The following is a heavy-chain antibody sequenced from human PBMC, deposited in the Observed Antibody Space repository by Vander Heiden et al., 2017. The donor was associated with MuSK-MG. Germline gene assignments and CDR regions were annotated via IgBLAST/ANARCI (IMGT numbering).Heavy chain of an antibody. CDR1: GFTFSSSA. Sequence: QVQLVESGGGVVQPGRSLRLSCAASGFTFSSSAMHWVRQAPGKGLEWVAVISYDGSNKYYADSVKGRFTISRDNSKNTLYLQMNSLRAEDTAVYYCARGLWFGELSSGYYYGMDVWGQGTTVTVSS. CDR3: ARGLWFGELSSGYYYGMDV. D-gene: IGHD3-10*01. CDR2: ISYDGSNK. J-gene: IGHJ6*02. V-gene: IGHV3-30*04.